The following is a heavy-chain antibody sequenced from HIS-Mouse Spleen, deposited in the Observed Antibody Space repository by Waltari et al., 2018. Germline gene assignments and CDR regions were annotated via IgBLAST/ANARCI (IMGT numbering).Heavy chain of an antibody. Sequence: LQLQVSGPGLVKPSETLSLTATVAGGSISSRSHYGGWIRQPPGKGREWIGSIYYSGSTYYNPSLKSRVTISVDTSKNQFSLKLSSVTAADTAVYYCARVEGVLSYYDSSGYYYFDYWGQGTLVTVSS. CDR3: ARVEGVLSYYDSSGYYYFDY. V-gene: IGHV4-39*07. J-gene: IGHJ4*02. CDR1: GGSISSRSHY. CDR2: IYYSGST. D-gene: IGHD3-22*01.